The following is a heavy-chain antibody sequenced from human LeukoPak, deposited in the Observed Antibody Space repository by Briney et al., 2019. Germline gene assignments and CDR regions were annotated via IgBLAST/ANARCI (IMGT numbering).Heavy chain of an antibody. J-gene: IGHJ4*02. D-gene: IGHD6-19*01. Sequence: PGGSLRLSCAASGFTFSSYAMHWVRQAPGKGLEWVAVISYDGSNKYYADSVKGRFTISRDNSKNTLYLQMNSLRAEDTAVYYCARVYTRVADFDYWGQGTLVTVSS. CDR1: GFTFSSYA. V-gene: IGHV3-30-3*01. CDR3: ARVYTRVADFDY. CDR2: ISYDGSNK.